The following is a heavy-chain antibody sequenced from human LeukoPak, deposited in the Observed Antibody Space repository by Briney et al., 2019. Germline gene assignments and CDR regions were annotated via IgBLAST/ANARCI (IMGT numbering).Heavy chain of an antibody. CDR1: GYTFTGYY. CDR3: ANLCLYYYDSSGYCFDY. Sequence: ASVKVSYKASGYTFTGYYMHWVRQAPGQGLEWMGRINPNSGGTNYAQKFQGRVTMTRDTSISTAYMELSRLRSDDTAVYYCANLCLYYYDSSGYCFDYWGQGTLVTVSS. J-gene: IGHJ4*02. CDR2: INPNSGGT. V-gene: IGHV1-2*06. D-gene: IGHD3-22*01.